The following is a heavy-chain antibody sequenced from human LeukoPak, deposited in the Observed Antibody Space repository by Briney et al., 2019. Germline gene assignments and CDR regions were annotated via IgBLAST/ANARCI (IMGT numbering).Heavy chain of an antibody. V-gene: IGHV3-7*03. CDR3: AKKGYYDGSGYYMYYFDH. CDR1: GFTFSSTW. Sequence: GGSLRLSCAASGFTFSSTWMNWVRQTTGEGLEWVANIKPDGSEKYYVDSVKGRFTISRDNSKNTLYLQMNSLRAEDTAVYYCAKKGYYDGSGYYMYYFDHWGQGTLVTVSS. J-gene: IGHJ4*02. CDR2: IKPDGSEK. D-gene: IGHD3-22*01.